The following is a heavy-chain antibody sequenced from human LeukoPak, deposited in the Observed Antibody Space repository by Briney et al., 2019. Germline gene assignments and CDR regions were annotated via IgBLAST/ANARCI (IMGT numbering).Heavy chain of an antibody. CDR3: ARDRNDFWSGYYTPGFDY. Sequence: SETLSLTCTVSGGSISSHYWCWIRQPPGKGLEWIGYIYYSGSTNYNPSLKSRVTISVDTSKNQFSLKLSSVTAADTAVYYCARDRNDFWSGYYTPGFDYWGQGTLVTVSS. CDR1: GGSISSHY. V-gene: IGHV4-59*11. J-gene: IGHJ4*02. D-gene: IGHD3-3*01. CDR2: IYYSGST.